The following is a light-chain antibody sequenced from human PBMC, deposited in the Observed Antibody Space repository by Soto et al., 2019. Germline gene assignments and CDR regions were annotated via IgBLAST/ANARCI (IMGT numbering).Light chain of an antibody. J-gene: IGLJ2*01. CDR1: SSDVGSYKF. CDR3: CSYAGSRTLV. CDR2: EGS. Sequence: QSALTQPASVSGSPGQSITISCTGTSSDVGSYKFVSWYQQHPGKAPKLMIYEGSKRPSGVSNRFSGSKSGNTASLTISGLQAEDEGDYYCCSYAGSRTLVFGGGTQVTVL. V-gene: IGLV2-23*01.